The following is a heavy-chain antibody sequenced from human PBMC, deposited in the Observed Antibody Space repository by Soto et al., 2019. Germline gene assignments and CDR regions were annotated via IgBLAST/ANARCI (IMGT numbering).Heavy chain of an antibody. CDR2: ISAYNGNT. Sequence: GASVKVSCKASGYTFTSYGISWVRQAPGQGLEWMGWISAYNGNTNYAQKLQGRVTMTTDTSTSTAYMELSSLRSEDTAVYYCARGPSTFPTGTFDPWGQGTLVTVSS. D-gene: IGHD1-1*01. V-gene: IGHV1-18*01. CDR3: ARGPSTFPTGTFDP. CDR1: GYTFTSYG. J-gene: IGHJ5*02.